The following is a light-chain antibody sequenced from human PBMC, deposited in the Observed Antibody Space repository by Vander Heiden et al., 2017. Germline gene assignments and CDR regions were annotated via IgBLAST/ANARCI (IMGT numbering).Light chain of an antibody. CDR1: QDISNY. V-gene: IGKV1-16*02. Sequence: DIQMTQSPSSLSASVGDRVTITCRASQDISNYLAWFQQKPGRAPKSLIYAASTLHSGVSSKFSGSGYGTDFTLTISSLQPEDFATYYCQHYKSYPFSFGPGTKVDMK. J-gene: IGKJ3*01. CDR2: AAS. CDR3: QHYKSYPFS.